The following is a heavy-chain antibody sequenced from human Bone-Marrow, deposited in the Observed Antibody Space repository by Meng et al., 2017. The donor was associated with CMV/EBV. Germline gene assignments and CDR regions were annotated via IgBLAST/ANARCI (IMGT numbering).Heavy chain of an antibody. CDR2: IYYSGST. D-gene: IGHD6-19*01. J-gene: IGHJ5*02. Sequence: SETLSLTCTVSGGSVSTGTYYWTWIRQPPGKGLEWIGSIYYSGSTYYNPSLKSRVTISVDTSKNQFSLKLSSVTAADTAVYYCASGSSLAPDGTYSSGTAWFDPWGQGTLVTVSS. CDR3: ASGSSLAPDGTYSSGTAWFDP. CDR1: GGSVSTGTYY. V-gene: IGHV4-39*07.